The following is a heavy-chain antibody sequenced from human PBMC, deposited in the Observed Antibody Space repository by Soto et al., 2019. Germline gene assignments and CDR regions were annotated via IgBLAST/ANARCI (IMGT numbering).Heavy chain of an antibody. Sequence: GGSLRLSCAASGFTFSSYPMHWVRQVTGKGLEWVSSIDTAGVTFYPDSVKGRFTISRENAKDSLYLQMIGLRAGDTAVYYCVKGRGWYTSLDYNWFDAWGQGTLVTVSS. V-gene: IGHV3-13*01. J-gene: IGHJ5*02. CDR2: IDTAGVT. D-gene: IGHD1-1*01. CDR3: VKGRGWYTSLDYNWFDA. CDR1: GFTFSSYP.